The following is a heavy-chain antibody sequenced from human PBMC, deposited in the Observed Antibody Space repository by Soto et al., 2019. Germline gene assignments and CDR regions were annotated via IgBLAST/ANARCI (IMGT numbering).Heavy chain of an antibody. CDR2: TYYRSRWYD. CDR1: GDSVSGNSAA. V-gene: IGHV6-1*01. D-gene: IGHD3-10*01. J-gene: IGHJ4*02. CDR3: AREFPYYMSSNSYLDY. Sequence: SQTLSLTCAISGDSVSGNSAAWNWSRQSPSRVLEWLGRTYYRSRWYDDYAVSVKSRITVTPDTSENQFSMHLNSVTPEDTAVYYRAREFPYYMSSNSYLDYWGQGDLGTVSS.